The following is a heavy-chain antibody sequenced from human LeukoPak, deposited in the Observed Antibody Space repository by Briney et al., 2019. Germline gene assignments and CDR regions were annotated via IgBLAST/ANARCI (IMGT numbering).Heavy chain of an antibody. Sequence: ASVTVSCTASGYTFTIYDINWVRQATGQGLEWMGWMNPNSGNTGYAQKFQGRVTMTRNTSISTAYMELSSLRSEDTAVYYCARGRGSSYGYWGQGTLVTVPS. J-gene: IGHJ4*02. CDR3: ARGRGSSYGY. D-gene: IGHD6-13*01. CDR2: MNPNSGNT. CDR1: GYTFTIYD. V-gene: IGHV1-8*01.